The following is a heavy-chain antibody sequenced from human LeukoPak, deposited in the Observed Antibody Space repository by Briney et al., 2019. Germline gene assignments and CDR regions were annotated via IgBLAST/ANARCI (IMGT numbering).Heavy chain of an antibody. V-gene: IGHV3-66*01. J-gene: IGHJ6*02. D-gene: IGHD3-10*01. CDR1: GFTVGNNY. Sequence: GGSLRLSCAASGFTVGNNYMNWVRQAPGKGLEWVSLIFSHGETSYADSVKGRFTISRDNSKNTLYLQMNGLRVEDTAVYYCARDRGLRLDYGMDVWGQGTTVTVSS. CDR2: IFSHGET. CDR3: ARDRGLRLDYGMDV.